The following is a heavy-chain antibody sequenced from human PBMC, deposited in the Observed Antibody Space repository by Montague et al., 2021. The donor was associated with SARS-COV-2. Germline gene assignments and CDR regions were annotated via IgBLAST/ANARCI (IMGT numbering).Heavy chain of an antibody. CDR1: GGTISSSSYY. V-gene: IGHV4-39*01. CDR2: VHCRGSN. J-gene: IGHJ5*02. D-gene: IGHD3-10*01. CDR3: ARHIVTMVRGGQIPMEGWFDP. Sequence: SETLSLTCSFSGGTISSSSYYCAWIRQPPGKGLEWVGSVHCRGSNYNNPPLRRHAIIFDDTSKNQSSLKLTFVTAADTAVYYCARHIVTMVRGGQIPMEGWFDPWGQGTLVTVSS.